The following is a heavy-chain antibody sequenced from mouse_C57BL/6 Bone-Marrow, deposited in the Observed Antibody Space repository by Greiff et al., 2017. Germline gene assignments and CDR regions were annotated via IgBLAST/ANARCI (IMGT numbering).Heavy chain of an antibody. D-gene: IGHD1-1*02. V-gene: IGHV1-81*01. CDR2: IYPRSGNT. Sequence: VQLQQSGAELARPGASVKLSCKASGYTFTSYGISWVKQRTGKGLEWIGEIYPRSGNTYYNEKFKGKATLTADKSSSTAYMELHSLTSEDSSVYFCARAGTGYAMDYWGQGTSVTVSS. CDR1: GYTFTSYG. J-gene: IGHJ4*01. CDR3: ARAGTGYAMDY.